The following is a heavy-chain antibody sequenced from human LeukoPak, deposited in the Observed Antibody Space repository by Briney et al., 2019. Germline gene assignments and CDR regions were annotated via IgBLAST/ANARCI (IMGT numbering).Heavy chain of an antibody. Sequence: SETLSLTCTVSGGSISSSSYYWGWIRQPPGKGLEWIGSTYYSGSTYYNPSLKSRVTISVDTSKNQFSLKLSSVTAADTALYYCARHGYYYYYGMDVWGQGTTVTVSS. CDR2: TYYSGST. V-gene: IGHV4-39*01. CDR1: GGSISSSSYY. CDR3: ARHGYYYYYGMDV. J-gene: IGHJ6*02.